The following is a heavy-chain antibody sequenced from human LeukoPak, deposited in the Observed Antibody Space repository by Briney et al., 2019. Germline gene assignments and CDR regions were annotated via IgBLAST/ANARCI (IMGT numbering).Heavy chain of an antibody. D-gene: IGHD2-15*01. V-gene: IGHV4-59*08. CDR3: ARLGFCRGDNCLDDY. Sequence: SETLSLTCTVSGGPMSPYYWIWLRQPPGKGREYVGYIFYTGGTNYNPSLKRRVTVSLDTSKNQFSLKLSSVTATDTAVYYCARLGFCRGDNCLDDYWGQGTLVTVSS. CDR1: GGPMSPYY. J-gene: IGHJ4*02. CDR2: IFYTGGT.